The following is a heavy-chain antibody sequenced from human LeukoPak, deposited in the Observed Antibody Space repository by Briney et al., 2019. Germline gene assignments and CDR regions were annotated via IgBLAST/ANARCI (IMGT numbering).Heavy chain of an antibody. V-gene: IGHV1-69*05. CDR2: FIPILDTT. J-gene: IGHJ4*02. CDR3: ARSNDYDYHFNY. CDR1: GGSFNNYA. D-gene: IGHD5-12*01. Sequence: PRASAKVSCKASGGSFNNYAVTWVRQAPGQGLEWMGGFIPILDTTNYAPNFQGRVTITTDESSTTAYMELSSLKWEDTALYYCARSNDYDYHFNYWGQGTLVTVSS.